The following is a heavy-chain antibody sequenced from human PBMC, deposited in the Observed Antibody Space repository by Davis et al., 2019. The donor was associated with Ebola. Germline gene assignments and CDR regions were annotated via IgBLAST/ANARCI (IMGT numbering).Heavy chain of an antibody. CDR2: INSDGSST. CDR3: ARVLRGPYFGVVMKVFDY. J-gene: IGHJ4*02. V-gene: IGHV3-74*01. Sequence: GESLKIFCAASGFTFSSYWMHWVRQAPGKGLVWVSRINSDGSSTSYADSVKGRFTISRDNAKNTLYLQMNSLRAEDTAVYYCARVLRGPYFGVVMKVFDYWGQGTLVTVSS. D-gene: IGHD3-3*01. CDR1: GFTFSSYW.